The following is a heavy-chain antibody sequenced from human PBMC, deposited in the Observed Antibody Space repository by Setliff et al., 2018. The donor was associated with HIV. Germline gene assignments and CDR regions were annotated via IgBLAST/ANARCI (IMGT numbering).Heavy chain of an antibody. Sequence: GASVKVSCKASGDIFSYQTYSWVRQAPGQVLEWMGRIIPMVGFENYEGKFQGRVTIIADASTNTTYLDLTSLRSEDTALYFFARQACHVVDHFNYWGQGTLVTVSS. CDR3: ARQACHVVDHFNY. J-gene: IGHJ4*02. V-gene: IGHV1-69*02. CDR1: GDIFSYQT. D-gene: IGHD3-16*01. CDR2: IIPMVGFE.